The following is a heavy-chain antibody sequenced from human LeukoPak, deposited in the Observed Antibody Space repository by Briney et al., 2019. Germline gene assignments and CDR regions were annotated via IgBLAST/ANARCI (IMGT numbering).Heavy chain of an antibody. CDR1: GGTFSSYA. Sequence: ASVKVPCKASGGTFSSYAISWVRQAPGQGLEWMGRIIPILGIANYAQKFQGRVTITADKSTSTAYMELSSLRSEDTAVYYCARETDYDILTGYYAVDYWGQGTLVTVSS. CDR2: IIPILGIA. J-gene: IGHJ4*02. V-gene: IGHV1-69*04. D-gene: IGHD3-9*01. CDR3: ARETDYDILTGYYAVDY.